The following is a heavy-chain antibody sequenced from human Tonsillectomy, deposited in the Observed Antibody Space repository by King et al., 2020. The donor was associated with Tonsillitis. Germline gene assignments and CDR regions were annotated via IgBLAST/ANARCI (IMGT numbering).Heavy chain of an antibody. Sequence: VQLQESGPGLVRPSQTLSLICSVSGDSLTSGGYSWSWIRQHPDKGLEWIGSIYHSGPTYHTPSLRSRLFMSVDTSKNQFSLRLTSVTAADTAVYYCARNRDYGDYVDFWGQGTLVAVSS. CDR3: ARNRDYGDYVDF. CDR1: GDSLTSGGYS. J-gene: IGHJ4*02. CDR2: IYHSGPT. V-gene: IGHV4-31*03. D-gene: IGHD4-17*01.